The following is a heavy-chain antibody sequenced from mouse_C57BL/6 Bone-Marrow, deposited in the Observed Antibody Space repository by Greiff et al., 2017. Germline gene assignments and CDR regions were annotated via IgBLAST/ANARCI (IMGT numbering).Heavy chain of an antibody. D-gene: IGHD1-1*01. CDR1: GFNIKDDY. J-gene: IGHJ4*01. CDR3: TTHYYGSIYYAMDY. CDR2: IDPENGDT. Sequence: EVKLMESGAELVRPGASVKLSCTASGFNIKDDYMHWVKQRPEQGLEWIGWIDPENGDTEYASKFQGKATITADTSSTTAYLQLSSLTSEDTAVYYCTTHYYGSIYYAMDYWGQGTSVTVSS. V-gene: IGHV14-4*01.